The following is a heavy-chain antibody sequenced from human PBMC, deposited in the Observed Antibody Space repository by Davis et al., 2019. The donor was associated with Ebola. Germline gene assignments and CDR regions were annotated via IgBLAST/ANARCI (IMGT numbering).Heavy chain of an antibody. CDR3: ASGDGRGRSYDMDV. V-gene: IGHV3-30*03. D-gene: IGHD3/OR15-3a*01. J-gene: IGHJ6*02. Sequence: GESLKISCAASGFTFSSYGMHWVRQAPGKGLEWVAVISYDGSNKYYADSVKGRFTISRDNSKNTLYLQMDSLRDEDTALYYCASGDGRGRSYDMDVWGQGTTVTVSS. CDR2: ISYDGSNK. CDR1: GFTFSSYG.